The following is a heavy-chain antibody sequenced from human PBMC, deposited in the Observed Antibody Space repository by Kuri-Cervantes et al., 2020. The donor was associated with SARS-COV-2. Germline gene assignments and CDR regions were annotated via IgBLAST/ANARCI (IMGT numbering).Heavy chain of an antibody. D-gene: IGHD4-17*01. CDR2: IRSKAHGGTT. Sequence: GESLKISCIGSGFTFGDYAMRWFRQAPGKGLEWVGFIRSKAHGGTTEYAASVKGRFTISRDDSKSIASLQMNSLKTEDTAVYYCTREDDYIDLELGFDHWGRGTLVTVSS. CDR3: TREDDYIDLELGFDH. CDR1: GFTFGDYA. V-gene: IGHV3-49*03. J-gene: IGHJ4*02.